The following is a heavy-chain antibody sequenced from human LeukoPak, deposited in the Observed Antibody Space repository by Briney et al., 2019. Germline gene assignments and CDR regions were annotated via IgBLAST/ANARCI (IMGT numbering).Heavy chain of an antibody. CDR1: GFTFSDAW. J-gene: IGHJ3*02. CDR3: TTDLKPDYGDYVGAFDI. CDR2: VKSKTDGGTT. Sequence: GGSLRLSCAASGFTFSDAWMSWVRQAPGKGLEWVGRVKSKTDGGTTDYAAPVKGRFTISRNDSENTLFLQMNSLKTEDTAVYFCTTDLKPDYGDYVGAFDIWGQGTTVTVSS. V-gene: IGHV3-15*01. D-gene: IGHD4-17*01.